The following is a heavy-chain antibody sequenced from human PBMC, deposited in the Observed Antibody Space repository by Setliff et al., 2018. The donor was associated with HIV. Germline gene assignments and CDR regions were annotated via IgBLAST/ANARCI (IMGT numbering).Heavy chain of an antibody. CDR2: FSYGGDN. CDR3: AKDAGVTGGLYRYYIDA. CDR1: GGSVNSKTNY. D-gene: IGHD2-8*01. J-gene: IGHJ6*03. V-gene: IGHV4-39*07. Sequence: SETLSLTCTVSGGSVNSKTNYWAWIRQPPGKGLEWIGTFSYGGDNSYNPSLKSRVTISVDTSKNRFSLNLNSVTAADTAVYYCAKDAGVTGGLYRYYIDAWGNGTTVTVSS.